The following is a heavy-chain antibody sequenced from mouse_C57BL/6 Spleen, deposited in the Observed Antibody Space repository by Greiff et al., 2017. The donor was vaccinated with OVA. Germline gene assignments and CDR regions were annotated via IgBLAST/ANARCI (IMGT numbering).Heavy chain of an antibody. V-gene: IGHV3-6*01. D-gene: IGHD2-4*01. J-gene: IGHJ2*01. Sequence: EVKLQESGPGLVKPSQSLSLTCSVTGYSITSGYYWNWIRQFPGNKLEWMGYISYDGSNNYNPSLKNRISITRDTSKNQFFLKLNSVTTEDTATYYCAREGDYAPFDYWGQGTTLTVSS. CDR3: AREGDYAPFDY. CDR1: GYSITSGYY. CDR2: ISYDGSN.